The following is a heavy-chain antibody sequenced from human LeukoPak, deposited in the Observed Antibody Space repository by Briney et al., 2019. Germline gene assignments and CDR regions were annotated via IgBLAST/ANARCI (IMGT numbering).Heavy chain of an antibody. CDR2: LNPSGGST. CDR3: ARALAAAAGRRAGMMGD. CDR1: GYTFTRYY. Sequence: ASVKVSCKASGYTFTRYYIHWVRQAPGQGLEWMGILNPSGGSTSDAQKFQGRVTMTRDMSTSTVNMERKCLRSEDTAVYYCARALAAAAGRRAGMMGDRGQGTLVTVSS. V-gene: IGHV1-46*01. J-gene: IGHJ4*02. D-gene: IGHD6-13*01.